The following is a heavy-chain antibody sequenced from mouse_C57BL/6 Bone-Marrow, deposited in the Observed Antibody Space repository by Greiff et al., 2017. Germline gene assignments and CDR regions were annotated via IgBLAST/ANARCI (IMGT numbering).Heavy chain of an antibody. CDR3: ARGSNFDAMDY. Sequence: EVKLVESGGGLVKPGGSLKLSCAASGFTFSDYGMHWVRQAPEKGLEWVAYISSGSSTIYYADTVKGLFTISRDNAKNILFLQMTSLRSEDTAMYYCARGSNFDAMDYWGQGTSVTVSS. CDR2: ISSGSSTI. J-gene: IGHJ4*01. V-gene: IGHV5-17*01. D-gene: IGHD4-1*01. CDR1: GFTFSDYG.